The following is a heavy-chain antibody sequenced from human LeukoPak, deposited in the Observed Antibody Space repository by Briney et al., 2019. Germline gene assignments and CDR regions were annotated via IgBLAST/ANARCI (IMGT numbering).Heavy chain of an antibody. CDR1: EFTLSDYY. CDR3: ARYLLDAFDL. CDR2: ISAKNNII. Sequence: GSLRLSCAASEFTLSDYYMSWIRQAPGKGLEWLSYISAKNNIIYYADAVKGRFTISRDTAKNSLFLQMDSLRAEDTAVYFCARYLLDAFDLWGQGTMVTVSS. D-gene: IGHD2-15*01. V-gene: IGHV3-11*01. J-gene: IGHJ3*01.